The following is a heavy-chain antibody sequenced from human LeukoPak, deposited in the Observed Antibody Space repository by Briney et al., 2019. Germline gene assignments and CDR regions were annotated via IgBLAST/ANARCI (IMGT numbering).Heavy chain of an antibody. CDR2: ISLTGDST. D-gene: IGHD3-10*01. V-gene: IGHV3-64*01. CDR1: GFTLRNQA. CDR3: ARSYASGIHYMDV. J-gene: IGHJ6*03. Sequence: PGGSLRLSCVASGFTLRNQAMHWVRQRPGKGLEYVSAISLTGDSTYYANFVKGRFTISRDDSKNTLYPQMGSLRTEDMAVYYCARSYASGIHYMDVWGKGSTVTVSS.